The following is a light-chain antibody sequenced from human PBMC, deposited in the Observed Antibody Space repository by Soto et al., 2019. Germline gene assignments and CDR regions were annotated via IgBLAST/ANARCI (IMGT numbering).Light chain of an antibody. Sequence: EIVLTQSPGTLSLSPGERATLSCRASQSVSSNLAWYQQKPGQAPRLLIYGASTRATGIPARFSGSGSATEFTLTISSLQSEDFAVYYCQQYGSSTGTFGQGTKVDI. CDR3: QQYGSSTGT. CDR1: QSVSSN. V-gene: IGKV3-15*01. CDR2: GAS. J-gene: IGKJ1*01.